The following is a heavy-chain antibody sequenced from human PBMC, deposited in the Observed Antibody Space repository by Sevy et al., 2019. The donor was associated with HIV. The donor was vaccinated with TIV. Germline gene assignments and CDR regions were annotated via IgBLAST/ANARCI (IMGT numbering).Heavy chain of an antibody. V-gene: IGHV1-2*02. J-gene: IGHJ6*03. CDR3: ARGWVAVGANGYYYYMDV. D-gene: IGHD1-26*01. CDR1: GYSFTDYY. Sequence: ASVKVSCKASGYSFTDYYMHWVRQAPGQGLEWMGWLNPDSGGTNYAQKFQGRVTMTRDTAINTAYMELNRLRSDDTAVYYCARGWVAVGANGYYYYMDVWGKGTTVTVSS. CDR2: LNPDSGGT.